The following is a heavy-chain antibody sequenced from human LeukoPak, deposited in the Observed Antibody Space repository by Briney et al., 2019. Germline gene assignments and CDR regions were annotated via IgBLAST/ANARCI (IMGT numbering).Heavy chain of an antibody. CDR2: INPNSGGT. V-gene: IGHV1-2*02. Sequence: ASVKVSCKASRYTLTGYYMHWVRQAPGQGLEWMGWINPNSGGTNYAQKFQGRVTMTRNTSISTAYMELSRLRSDDTGVYYCARDQGKDYYYYYYYMDVWGKGTTVTVSS. D-gene: IGHD3-16*01. CDR1: RYTLTGYY. J-gene: IGHJ6*03. CDR3: ARDQGKDYYYYYYYMDV.